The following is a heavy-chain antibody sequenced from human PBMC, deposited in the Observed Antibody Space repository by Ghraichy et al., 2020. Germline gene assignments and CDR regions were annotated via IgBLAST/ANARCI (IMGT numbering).Heavy chain of an antibody. CDR1: GYTFTNYN. V-gene: IGHV1-46*01. J-gene: IGHJ4*02. D-gene: IGHD1-26*01. Sequence: ASVKVSCMASGYTFTNYNLHWVRQAPGQGLEWMGIINPTTGTTIYAQKFQGRATVTRDTSTTTVYMELSSLTSDDTAVYYCARLTSGSYYSGDYWGQGTLVTVSS. CDR3: ARLTSGSYYSGDY. CDR2: INPTTGTT.